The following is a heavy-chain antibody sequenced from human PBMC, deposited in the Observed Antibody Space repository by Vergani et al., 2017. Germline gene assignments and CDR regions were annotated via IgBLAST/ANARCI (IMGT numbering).Heavy chain of an antibody. CDR3: ASTSCGGDCYSGVNYYMDV. Sequence: QVQLQESGPGLVKPSETLSLTCTVSGGSISSYYWSWIRQPAGKGLEWIGRIYTSGSTNYNPSLKSRVTISVDTSKNQFSLKLSSVTAADTAVYYCASTSCGGDCYSGVNYYMDVWGKGTTVTVSS. CDR2: IYTSGST. J-gene: IGHJ6*03. CDR1: GGSISSYY. V-gene: IGHV4-4*07. D-gene: IGHD2-21*02.